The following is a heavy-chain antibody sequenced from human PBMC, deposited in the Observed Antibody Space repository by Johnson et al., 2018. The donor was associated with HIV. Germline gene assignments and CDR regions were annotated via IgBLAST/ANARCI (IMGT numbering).Heavy chain of an antibody. V-gene: IGHV3-66*01. CDR2: IYSGGNT. CDR3: AREGKDAFDI. J-gene: IGHJ3*02. D-gene: IGHD3-10*01. CDR1: GFTVSSNY. Sequence: VQLVESGGGLVQPGGSLRLSCAASGFTVSSNYMSWVRQAPGKGLEWVSVIYSGGNTYYADSVKGRFTITRDNSKNTPYLQMNSLRAEDTAVYYCAREGKDAFDIWGQGTMVTVSS.